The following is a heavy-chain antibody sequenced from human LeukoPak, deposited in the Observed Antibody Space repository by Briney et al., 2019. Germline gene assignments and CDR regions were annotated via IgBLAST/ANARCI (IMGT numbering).Heavy chain of an antibody. Sequence: GASVKVSCKASGYTFTGYYMHWVRQAPGQGLEWMGWINPNSGGTNYAQKFQGKVTMTRDTSISTAYMELSRLRTDDTAVYYCAALDSSGYHYAFDYWGQGTLVTVSS. J-gene: IGHJ4*02. CDR3: AALDSSGYHYAFDY. V-gene: IGHV1-2*02. CDR1: GYTFTGYY. D-gene: IGHD3-22*01. CDR2: INPNSGGT.